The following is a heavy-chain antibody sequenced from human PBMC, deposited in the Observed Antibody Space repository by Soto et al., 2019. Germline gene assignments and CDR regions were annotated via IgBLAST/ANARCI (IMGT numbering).Heavy chain of an antibody. CDR3: ARAGNIGTVDY. J-gene: IGHJ4*02. CDR1: GFTFGSYW. D-gene: IGHD4-4*01. CDR2: IRDDGSEK. Sequence: EVQLVESGGGLVQPGGSLRLSCTASGFTFGSYWMSWVRQSPGKGLEWVANIRDDGSEKYSVDYVEGRVTISKDNAKNSLCLQMSSLIAEDTAGYYCARAGNIGTVDYWGQGTLVTVS. V-gene: IGHV3-7*01.